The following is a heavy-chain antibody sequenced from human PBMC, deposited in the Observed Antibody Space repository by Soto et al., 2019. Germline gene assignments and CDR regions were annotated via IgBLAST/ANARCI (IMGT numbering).Heavy chain of an antibody. CDR3: ARVEVRYFDWPHMDYFDY. Sequence: GESLKISCKGSGYSFTSYWIGWVRRMPGKGLEWMGIIYPGDSDTRYSPSFQGQVTISADKSISTAYLQWSSLKASDTAMYYCARVEVRYFDWPHMDYFDYWGQGTLVTVSS. V-gene: IGHV5-51*01. CDR2: IYPGDSDT. CDR1: GYSFTSYW. D-gene: IGHD3-9*01. J-gene: IGHJ4*02.